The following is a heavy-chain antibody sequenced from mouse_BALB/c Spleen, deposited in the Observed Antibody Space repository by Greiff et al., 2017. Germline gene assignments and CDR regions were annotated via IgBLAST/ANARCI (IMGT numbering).Heavy chain of an antibody. CDR1: GYTFTSYW. CDR2: INPSTGYT. V-gene: IGHV1-7*01. Sequence: VQLQQSGAELAKPGASVKMSCKASGYTFTSYWMHWVKQRPGQGLEWIGYINPSTGYTEYNQKFKDKATLTADKSSSTAYMQLSSLTSEDSAVYYCARGPYYYGSSYNWFAYWGQGTLVTVSA. CDR3: ARGPYYYGSSYNWFAY. J-gene: IGHJ3*01. D-gene: IGHD1-1*01.